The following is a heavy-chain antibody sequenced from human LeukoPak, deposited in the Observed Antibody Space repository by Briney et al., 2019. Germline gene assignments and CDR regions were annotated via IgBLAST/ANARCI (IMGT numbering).Heavy chain of an antibody. Sequence: ASVTVSCKASGYTFTGYYMHWVREAPGQGLEWMGWINPNSGGTNYAQKFQGKVPMTRDTSISTAYMELTRLTSDDTAVYYCAIAYGGNSFDYWGQGTLVTVSS. CDR3: AIAYGGNSFDY. CDR2: INPNSGGT. V-gene: IGHV1-2*02. D-gene: IGHD4-23*01. J-gene: IGHJ4*02. CDR1: GYTFTGYY.